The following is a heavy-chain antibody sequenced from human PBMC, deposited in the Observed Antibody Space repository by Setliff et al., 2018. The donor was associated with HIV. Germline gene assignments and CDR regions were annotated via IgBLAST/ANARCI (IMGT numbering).Heavy chain of an antibody. V-gene: IGHV4-34*01. D-gene: IGHD6-13*01. CDR3: VTSSSWSSRLNF. Sequence: PSETLSLTCAVYGGSFSGFYWTFIRQSPGKGLEWIGEVTHSGTTTYDPSLKRRITISVDTSKNQFSLKLTSVTAADMGVYYCVTSSSWSSRLNFWGQGMLVTVSS. CDR2: VTHSGTT. CDR1: GGSFSGFY. J-gene: IGHJ4*02.